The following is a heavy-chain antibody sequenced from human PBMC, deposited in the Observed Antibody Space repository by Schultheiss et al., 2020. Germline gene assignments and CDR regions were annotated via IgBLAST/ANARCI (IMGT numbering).Heavy chain of an antibody. D-gene: IGHD2/OR15-2a*01. Sequence: GGSLRLSCAASGFTFSSYAMHWVRQAPGKGLEWVAVISYDGSNKYYADSVKGRFTISRDNSKNTLYLQMNSLRAEDTAVYYCARAWAAPALYFTRGEGTYYFDYWGQGTLVTVSS. V-gene: IGHV3-30*01. CDR3: ARAWAAPALYFTRGEGTYYFDY. CDR1: GFTFSSYA. J-gene: IGHJ4*02. CDR2: ISYDGSNK.